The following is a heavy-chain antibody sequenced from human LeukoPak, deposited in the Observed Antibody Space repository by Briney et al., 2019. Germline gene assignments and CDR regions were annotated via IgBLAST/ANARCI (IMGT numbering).Heavy chain of an antibody. CDR3: VTYYVNGGGRGH. CDR2: HNGDP. CDR1: GASVSSGDYH. D-gene: IGHD3-16*01. V-gene: IGHV4-61*08. Sequence: SETLSLTCTVSGASVSSGDYHWSWVRQAPGKGLEWIGHNGDPSYNPSLKSRVAISIDTSRNQFSLRLNSVTAADTATYFCVTYYVNGGGRGHWGPGALVTVSS. J-gene: IGHJ4*02.